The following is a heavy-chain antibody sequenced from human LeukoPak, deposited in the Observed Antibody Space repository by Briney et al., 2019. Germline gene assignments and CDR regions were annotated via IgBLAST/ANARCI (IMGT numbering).Heavy chain of an antibody. J-gene: IGHJ4*02. V-gene: IGHV3-49*04. CDR2: IASETYGGTA. Sequence: GGSLRLSCTASGCKFDDYGMTWVRQAPGKGLEWVGFIASETYGGTAEYAASVKGRFTISRDDSNSIAYLQMNSLKTEDTAVYYCTRDQTPYYWGQGTLVTVSS. CDR3: TRDQTPYY. CDR1: GCKFDDYG.